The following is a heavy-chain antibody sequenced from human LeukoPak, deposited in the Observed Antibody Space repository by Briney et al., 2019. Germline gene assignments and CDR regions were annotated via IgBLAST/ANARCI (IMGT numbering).Heavy chain of an antibody. CDR3: ARVGYSSSWAYYYYYMDV. Sequence: GGSLRLSCAASGFTFDDYGVSWVRQAPGKGLEWVSGINWNGGSTGYADSVKGRFTISRDNAKNSLYLQMNSLRAEDTALYYCARVGYSSSWAYYYYYMDVWGKGTTVTVSS. J-gene: IGHJ6*03. CDR2: INWNGGST. V-gene: IGHV3-20*04. D-gene: IGHD6-13*01. CDR1: GFTFDDYG.